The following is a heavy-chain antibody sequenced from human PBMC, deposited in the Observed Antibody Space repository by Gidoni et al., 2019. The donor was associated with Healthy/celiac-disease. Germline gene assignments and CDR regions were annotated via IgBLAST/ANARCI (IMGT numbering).Heavy chain of an antibody. Sequence: QVHLVHSGAEVNNPGSSVKVSCKASVLTFSSYAITWVRQAPGKGLEWMGRIIPILGIENYAQKFQGRVTMTADKSTSTAYMELSSLRSEDTAVYYCARDKGDYGDYAPNYDYYGMDVWGQGTTVTVSS. J-gene: IGHJ6*02. CDR1: VLTFSSYA. CDR2: IIPILGIE. CDR3: ARDKGDYGDYAPNYDYYGMDV. V-gene: IGHV1-69*04. D-gene: IGHD4-17*01.